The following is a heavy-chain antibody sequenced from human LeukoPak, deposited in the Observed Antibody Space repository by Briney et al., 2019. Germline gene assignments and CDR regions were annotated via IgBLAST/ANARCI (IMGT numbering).Heavy chain of an antibody. Sequence: RSLRLSCAASGFTFSSYGMHWVRQAPGKGLEWVAVIWYDGSNKYYADSVKGRFTISRDNSKNTLYLQMNSLRGEDAAVYYCAKEGTAQISTWYDYWGQGTLVTVSS. D-gene: IGHD6-13*01. CDR3: AKEGTAQISTWYDY. CDR1: GFTFSSYG. V-gene: IGHV3-33*06. J-gene: IGHJ4*02. CDR2: IWYDGSNK.